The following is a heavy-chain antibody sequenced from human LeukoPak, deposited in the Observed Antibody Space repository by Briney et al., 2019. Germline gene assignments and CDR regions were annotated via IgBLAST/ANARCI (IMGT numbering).Heavy chain of an antibody. CDR3: ATRRGYYYDSSGYYPFDY. V-gene: IGHV1-24*01. D-gene: IGHD3-22*01. CDR1: GYTLTELS. Sequence: ASVKVSCKVSGYTLTELSMHWVRQAPGKGLEWMGGFDPEDGETIYAQKFQGRVTMTEDTSTDTAYMELSSLRSEDTAVYYCATRRGYYYDSSGYYPFDYWGQGTLVTVPS. CDR2: FDPEDGET. J-gene: IGHJ4*02.